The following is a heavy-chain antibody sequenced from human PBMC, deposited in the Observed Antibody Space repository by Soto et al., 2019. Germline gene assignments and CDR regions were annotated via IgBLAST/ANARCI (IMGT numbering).Heavy chain of an antibody. CDR1: GYTFTSYG. D-gene: IGHD3-3*02. CDR3: ARVTLALKVVSAIRGYYYYGMDV. CDR2: ISAYNGNT. Sequence: ASVKVSCKASGYTFTSYGISWVRQAPGQGLERMGWISAYNGNTNYAQKLQGRVTMTTDTSTSTAYMELRSLRSDDTAVYYCARVTLALKVVSAIRGYYYYGMDVWGQGTTVTV. J-gene: IGHJ6*02. V-gene: IGHV1-18*01.